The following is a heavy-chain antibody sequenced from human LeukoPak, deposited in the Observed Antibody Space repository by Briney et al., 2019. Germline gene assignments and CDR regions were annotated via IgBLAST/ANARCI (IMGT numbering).Heavy chain of an antibody. J-gene: IGHJ5*02. V-gene: IGHV3-7*05. CDR1: GFPSTSYW. CDR3: AREDWGPRFDP. Sequence: GSLRLPCSASGFPSTSYWMTWGRQAPGKGLHWVANINHDGTDKNYADSVKGRFTISRDNAKRSVFLQMNSLRAEDTGLYYCAREDWGPRFDPRGQGTLVTVSS. D-gene: IGHD7-27*01. CDR2: INHDGTDK.